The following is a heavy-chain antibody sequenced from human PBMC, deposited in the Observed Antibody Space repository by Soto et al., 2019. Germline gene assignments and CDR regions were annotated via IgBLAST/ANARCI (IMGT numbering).Heavy chain of an antibody. V-gene: IGHV4-30-2*01. CDR3: AHRPIVGAAI. D-gene: IGHD1-26*01. CDR2: IFHSGST. CDR1: GGSISSGDYS. J-gene: IGHJ4*02. Sequence: SEAVSITCTVSGGSISSGDYSWSWIRQPPGKGLDWIGEIFHSGSTNYNSSLMGRVTISVDKANNQFSLKLSSVTAADTAVYYCAHRPIVGAAIWGQGTLVTVSS.